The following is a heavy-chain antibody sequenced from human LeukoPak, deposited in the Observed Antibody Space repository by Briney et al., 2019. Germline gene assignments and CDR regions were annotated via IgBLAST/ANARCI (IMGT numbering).Heavy chain of an antibody. D-gene: IGHD1-1*01. CDR2: ISYDGSNK. CDR1: GFTFSSYG. J-gene: IGHJ4*02. Sequence: GGSLRLSCAASGFTFSSYGMHWVRQAPGKGLEWVAVISYDGSNKYYADSGKGRFTISRDNSKNTLYLQMNSLRAEDTAVYYCAKSKGTTGTTGVDYWGQGTLVTVSS. CDR3: AKSKGTTGTTGVDY. V-gene: IGHV3-30*18.